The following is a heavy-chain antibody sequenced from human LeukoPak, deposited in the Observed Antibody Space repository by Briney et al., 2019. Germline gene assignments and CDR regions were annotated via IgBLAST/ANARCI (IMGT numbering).Heavy chain of an antibody. V-gene: IGHV4-61*02. Sequence: SETLSLTCTVSGGSISSSSYYWGWIRQPAGKGLEWIGRIYTSGSTNYNPSLKSRVTISVDTSKNQFSLKLSSVTAADTAVYYCARDTIKSGYGGNWFDPWGQGTLVTVSS. CDR1: GGSISSSSYY. J-gene: IGHJ5*02. CDR3: ARDTIKSGYGGNWFDP. CDR2: IYTSGST. D-gene: IGHD5-12*01.